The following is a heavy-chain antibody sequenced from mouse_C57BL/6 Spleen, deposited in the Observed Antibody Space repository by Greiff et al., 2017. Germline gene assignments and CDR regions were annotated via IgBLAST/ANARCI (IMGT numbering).Heavy chain of an antibody. CDR3: ARSGDNGSSYDAWFAY. CDR1: GYTFTSYW. D-gene: IGHD1-1*01. CDR2: IYPGSGST. J-gene: IGHJ3*01. Sequence: QVQLQQPGAELVKPGASVKMSCKASGYTFTSYWITWVKQRPGQGLEWIGDIYPGSGSTNYNEKFKSKATLTVDTSSSTAYMQHSSLTSEDSAVYYCARSGDNGSSYDAWFAYWGEGTLVTVAA. V-gene: IGHV1-55*01.